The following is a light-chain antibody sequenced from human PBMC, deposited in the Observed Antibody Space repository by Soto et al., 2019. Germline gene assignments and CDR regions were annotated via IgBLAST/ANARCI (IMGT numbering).Light chain of an antibody. CDR3: AAWDDSLNGPV. CDR1: SSNIGNNG. Sequence: QSVLTQPPSVSEAPRQRVTISCSGSSSNIGNNGVNWYQQLPGKAPKLLIYYDDLLPSGVSDRFSGSKSGTSASLAISGLQSEDEADYYCAAWDDSLNGPVFGGGTNSPS. V-gene: IGLV1-36*01. J-gene: IGLJ2*01. CDR2: YDD.